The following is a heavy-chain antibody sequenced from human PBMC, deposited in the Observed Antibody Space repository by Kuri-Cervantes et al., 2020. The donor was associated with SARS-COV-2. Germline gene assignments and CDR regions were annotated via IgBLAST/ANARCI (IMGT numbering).Heavy chain of an antibody. Sequence: SETLSLTCTVSGGSISSSSYYWGWIRQPPGKGLEWIGSIYYSGSTYYNPSLKSRVTISVDTSKNQFSLKLSSVTAADTAVYYCAREHTTGNLDYWGQGTLVTVSS. CDR2: IYYSGST. CDR1: GGSISSSSYY. J-gene: IGHJ4*02. CDR3: AREHTTGNLDY. V-gene: IGHV4-39*02. D-gene: IGHD1-1*01.